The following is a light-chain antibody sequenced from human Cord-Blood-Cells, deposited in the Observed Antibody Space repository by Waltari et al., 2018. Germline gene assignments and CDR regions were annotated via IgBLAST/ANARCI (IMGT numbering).Light chain of an antibody. J-gene: IGLJ2*01. Sequence: QSVLTQPPSASGTPGKRVTISCSGSSSTIGSNSVDWYQQLPGTPPKLLIYRNNQRPSGVPDRFSGSKSGTSASLSISGLRSEDEADYYCASWDDSLSGVVFGGGTKLTVL. CDR3: ASWDDSLSGVV. V-gene: IGLV1-47*01. CDR2: RNN. CDR1: SSTIGSNS.